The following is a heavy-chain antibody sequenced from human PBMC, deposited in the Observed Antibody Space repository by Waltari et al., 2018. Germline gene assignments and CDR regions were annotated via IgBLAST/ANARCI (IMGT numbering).Heavy chain of an antibody. D-gene: IGHD3-22*01. CDR2: IYYSGST. CDR1: GGSISRYY. CDR3: ARGGYYDDAFDI. Sequence: QGQLQESGSGLVKPSETLSLTCPVSGGSISRYYWSWIRQPPGTGLEWIGYIYYSGSTNYNPSLKSRVTISVDTSKNQFSLKLSSVTAADTAVYYCARGGYYDDAFDIWGQGTMVTVSS. J-gene: IGHJ3*02. V-gene: IGHV4-59*01.